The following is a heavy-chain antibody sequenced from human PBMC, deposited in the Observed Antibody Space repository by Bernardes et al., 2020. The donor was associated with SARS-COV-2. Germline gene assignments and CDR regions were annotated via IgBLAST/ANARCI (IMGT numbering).Heavy chain of an antibody. J-gene: IGHJ5*01. CDR1: GDSISSNDFY. CDR3: ARERKLNCFDS. Sequence: SETLSLTCTVSGDSISSNDFYWVWLPQPPGQGLEWIRSFSYGGDTYIPPSLQSRVTISVYTPKNQFSLKPTSDTAADTAICYCARERKLNCFDSWRQGTLVIASS. CDR2: FSYGGDT. V-gene: IGHV4-39*02.